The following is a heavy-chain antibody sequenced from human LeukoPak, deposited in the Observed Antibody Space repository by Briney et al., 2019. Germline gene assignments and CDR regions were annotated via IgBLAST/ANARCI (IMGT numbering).Heavy chain of an antibody. Sequence: ASVKVSCKASGYTFTSYDINWVRQAIGQGLEWMGWMNPNSGNTGYAQKFQGRVTMTRNTSVSTAYMELSSLRSEDTAVYYCARGHGVWYYFDSSGSLFDYWGQGTLVTVSS. CDR1: GYTFTSYD. CDR2: MNPNSGNT. V-gene: IGHV1-8*01. D-gene: IGHD3-22*01. J-gene: IGHJ4*02. CDR3: ARGHGVWYYFDSSGSLFDY.